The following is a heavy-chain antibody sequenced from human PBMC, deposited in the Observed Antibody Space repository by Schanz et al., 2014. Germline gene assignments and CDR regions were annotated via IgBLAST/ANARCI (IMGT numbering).Heavy chain of an antibody. CDR1: GFTFRGHA. Sequence: QVQLVESGGGLVKPGGSLRLSCVASGFTFRGHAMHWVRQAPGQGLEKVAVTSTDGTKTYYAASVRGRFTITRDNSKNTVYLQMNSLRSEDTAVYYCTRDRGALINHNDALDLWGQGTMVSVSS. J-gene: IGHJ3*01. CDR3: TRDRGALINHNDALDL. D-gene: IGHD3-16*01. CDR2: TSTDGTKT. V-gene: IGHV3-30*04.